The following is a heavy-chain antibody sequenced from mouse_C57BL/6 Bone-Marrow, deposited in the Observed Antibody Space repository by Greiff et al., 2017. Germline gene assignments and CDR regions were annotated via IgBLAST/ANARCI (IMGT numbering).Heavy chain of an antibody. Sequence: QVHVKQSGAELMKPGASVKLSCKATGYTFTGYWIEWVKQRPGHGLEWIGEILPGSGSTNYHEKFKGKATFTVNTSSNTAYMQLSSLTTEDSAIYYGAKVYSNYYYAMDYWGQGTSVTVSS. D-gene: IGHD2-5*01. V-gene: IGHV1-9*01. CDR3: AKVYSNYYYAMDY. CDR1: GYTFTGYW. CDR2: ILPGSGST. J-gene: IGHJ4*01.